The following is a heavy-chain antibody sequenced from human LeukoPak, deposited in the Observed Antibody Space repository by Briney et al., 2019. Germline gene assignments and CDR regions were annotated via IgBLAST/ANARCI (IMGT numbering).Heavy chain of an antibody. Sequence: SETLSLTCAVYGGSFSGYYWSWIRQPPGKGLEWIGEINHSGSTNYNPSLKSRVTIPVDTSKNQFSLKLSSVTAADTAAYYCARGTGAIVVVPAAKDYYMDVWGKGTTVTVSS. J-gene: IGHJ6*03. V-gene: IGHV4-34*01. CDR3: ARGTGAIVVVPAAKDYYMDV. D-gene: IGHD2-2*01. CDR1: GGSFSGYY. CDR2: INHSGST.